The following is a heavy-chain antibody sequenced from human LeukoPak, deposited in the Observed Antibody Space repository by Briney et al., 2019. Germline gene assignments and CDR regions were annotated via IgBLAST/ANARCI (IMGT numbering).Heavy chain of an antibody. CDR3: ARDLSSTSNWEFDY. Sequence: ASVKVSCKASGYTFTGYYIRWVRQAPGQGLEWMGRINPNSGGTNDAQEFQGRVTMTRDTSISTAYMELSSLTSDDTAVYYCARDLSSTSNWEFDYWGQGTLVTVSS. D-gene: IGHD1-26*01. J-gene: IGHJ4*02. CDR2: INPNSGGT. V-gene: IGHV1-2*06. CDR1: GYTFTGYY.